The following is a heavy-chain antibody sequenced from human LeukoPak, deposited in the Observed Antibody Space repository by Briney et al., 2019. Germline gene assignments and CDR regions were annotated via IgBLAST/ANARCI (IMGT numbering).Heavy chain of an antibody. V-gene: IGHV1-18*01. CDR2: ISGYNGST. CDR3: ARDTHRTSDAFDI. J-gene: IGHJ3*02. Sequence: ASLKVSCKASGYTFTSYGITWVRQAPGQGLEWMGWISGYNGSTNYAQKLQGRVTMTTDTSTSTAYMELRSLRSDDTAVYYCARDTHRTSDAFDIWGQGTMVTVSS. CDR1: GYTFTSYG.